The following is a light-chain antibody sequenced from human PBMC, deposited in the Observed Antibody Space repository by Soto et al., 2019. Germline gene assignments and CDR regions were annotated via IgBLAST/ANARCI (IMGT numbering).Light chain of an antibody. CDR3: QQLNSYVFT. J-gene: IGKJ3*01. Sequence: DIQLTQSPSFLSASVGERVTITCRASQGISSYLAWYQQKPGKAPKLRIYAASTLQSEVPSRFSGSGSGTEFTLTISSLQPEDFATYYCQQLNSYVFTFGPGTKVDIK. V-gene: IGKV1-9*01. CDR2: AAS. CDR1: QGISSY.